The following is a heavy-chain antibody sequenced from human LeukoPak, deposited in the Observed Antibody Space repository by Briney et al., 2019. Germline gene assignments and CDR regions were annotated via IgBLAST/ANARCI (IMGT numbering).Heavy chain of an antibody. CDR2: MNPNSGNT. V-gene: IGHV1-8*01. CDR3: AVSGNLLYYYGMDV. Sequence: ASVKVSCKASGYTFTSYDINWVRQATGQGLEWMGWMNPNSGNTGCAQKFQGRVTMTRNTSISTAYMELSSLRSEDTAVYYCAVSGNLLYYYGMDVWGQGTTVTVSS. J-gene: IGHJ6*02. CDR1: GYTFTSYD. D-gene: IGHD2/OR15-2a*01.